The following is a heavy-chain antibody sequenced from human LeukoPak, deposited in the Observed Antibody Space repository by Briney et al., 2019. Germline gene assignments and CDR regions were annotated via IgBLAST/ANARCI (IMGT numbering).Heavy chain of an antibody. D-gene: IGHD6-13*01. CDR1: GGSISSYY. V-gene: IGHV4-59*08. CDR3: ARAHSTSWYFDY. J-gene: IGHJ4*02. CDR2: IYYSGST. Sequence: PSETLSLTCTVSGGSISSYYWSWIRQPPGKGLEWIGYIYYSGSTNYNPSLKSRVAISVDTSKNQVSLKLSSVTAADTAVYCCARAHSTSWYFDYWGQGTLVTVSS.